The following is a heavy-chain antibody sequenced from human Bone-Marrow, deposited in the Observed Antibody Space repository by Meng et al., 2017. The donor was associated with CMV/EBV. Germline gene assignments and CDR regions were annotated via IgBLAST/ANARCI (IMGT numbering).Heavy chain of an antibody. J-gene: IGHJ6*02. CDR1: GYTFTSYD. CDR3: ARQQGDCSSTSCYLYYYYGMDV. CDR2: MNPNSGNT. V-gene: IGHV1-8*03. D-gene: IGHD2-2*01. Sequence: ASVKVSCKASGYTFTSYDINWVRQATGQGLEWMGWMNPNSGNTGYAQKFQGRVTITRNTSISTAYMELSSLRSEDTAVYYCARQQGDCSSTSCYLYYYYGMDVWGQGTTVTVSS.